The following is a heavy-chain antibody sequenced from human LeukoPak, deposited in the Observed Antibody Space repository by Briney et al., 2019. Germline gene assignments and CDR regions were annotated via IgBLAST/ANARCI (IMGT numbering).Heavy chain of an antibody. CDR3: ATTPDYYDSSGYQSLDY. Sequence: SETLSLTCTVSGGSISSYYWSWIRQPPGKGLEWIGYIYYSGSTNYNPSLKSRVTISVDTSKNQFSLKLSSVTAADTAVYYCATTPDYYDSSGYQSLDYWGQGTLVTVSS. CDR1: GGSISSYY. V-gene: IGHV4-59*12. D-gene: IGHD3-22*01. J-gene: IGHJ4*02. CDR2: IYYSGST.